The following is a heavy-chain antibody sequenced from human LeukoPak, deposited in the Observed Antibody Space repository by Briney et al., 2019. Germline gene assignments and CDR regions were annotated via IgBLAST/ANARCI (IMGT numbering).Heavy chain of an antibody. CDR2: IYPGDSDT. J-gene: IGHJ6*04. D-gene: IGHD3-10*01. V-gene: IGHV5-51*01. Sequence: GESLKISCKGSGYSFTSYWIGWVRQMPGKGLEWMGIIYPGDSDTRYSPSFQGQVTISADKSISTAYLQWSSLKASDTAMYYCARHGLRLWFGESQARNYYYYYGMDVWGKGPTVPVPS. CDR3: ARHGLRLWFGESQARNYYYYYGMDV. CDR1: GYSFTSYW.